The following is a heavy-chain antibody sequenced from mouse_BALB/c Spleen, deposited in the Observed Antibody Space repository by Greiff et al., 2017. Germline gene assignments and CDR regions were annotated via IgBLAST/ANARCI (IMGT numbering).Heavy chain of an antibody. CDR2: INPYNDGT. CDR1: GYTFTSYV. V-gene: IGHV1-14*01. CDR3: ARGYDGYFWFAY. Sequence: VHVKQSGPELVKPGASVKMSCKASGYTFTSYVMHWLKQKPGQGLEWIGYINPYNDGTKYNEKFKGKATLTSDKSSSTAYMELSSLTSEDSAVFYCARGYDGYFWFAYWGQGTLVTVSA. D-gene: IGHD2-3*01. J-gene: IGHJ3*01.